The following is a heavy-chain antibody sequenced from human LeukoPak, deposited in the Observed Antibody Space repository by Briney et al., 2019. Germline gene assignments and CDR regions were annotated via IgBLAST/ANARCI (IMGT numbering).Heavy chain of an antibody. CDR1: GFTFSSYE. Sequence: GGSLRLSCAASGFTFSSYEMNWVRQAPGKGLEWVSYISSSGSTIYYADSVKGRFTISRDSSKNTLYLQMNSLRAEDTAVYYCAKASGAIFGVAGYFDYWGQGTLVTVSS. CDR2: ISSSGSTI. D-gene: IGHD3-3*02. J-gene: IGHJ4*02. V-gene: IGHV3-48*03. CDR3: AKASGAIFGVAGYFDY.